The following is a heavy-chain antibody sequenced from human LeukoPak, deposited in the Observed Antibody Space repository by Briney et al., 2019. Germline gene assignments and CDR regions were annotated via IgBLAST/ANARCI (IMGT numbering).Heavy chain of an antibody. Sequence: SETLSLTCTVSGYSISSGYYWGWIRQPPGKGLEWIGSIYHSGSTYYNPSLKSRVTISVDTSKNQFSLKLSSVTAADTAVYYCARVGTTGGIDIWGQGTMVTVSS. CDR1: GYSISSGYY. D-gene: IGHD4-17*01. CDR3: ARVGTTGGIDI. CDR2: IYHSGST. V-gene: IGHV4-38-2*02. J-gene: IGHJ3*02.